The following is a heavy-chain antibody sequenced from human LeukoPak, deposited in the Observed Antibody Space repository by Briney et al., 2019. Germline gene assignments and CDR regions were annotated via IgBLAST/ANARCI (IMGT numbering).Heavy chain of an antibody. Sequence: GGSLRLSCAGSGCTFSTYGMTWVRQAPGKGLVWVSRINSDGSTTSYADSVKGRFTISRDNSKNTLYLQMNSLRAEDTAVYFCARVATGSYDWFDP. V-gene: IGHV3-74*01. CDR1: GCTFSTYG. CDR3: ARVATGSYDWFDP. J-gene: IGHJ5*02. D-gene: IGHD3-10*01. CDR2: INSDGSTT.